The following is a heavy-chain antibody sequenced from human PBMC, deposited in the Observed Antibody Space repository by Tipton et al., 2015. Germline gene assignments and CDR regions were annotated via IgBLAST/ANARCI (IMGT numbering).Heavy chain of an antibody. D-gene: IGHD6-19*01. CDR1: GFTFSSYS. CDR2: ISTSSSTI. V-gene: IGHV3-48*01. J-gene: IGHJ5*01. Sequence: SLRLSCAASGFTFSSYSMNWVRQAPGKGLEWVSYISTSSSTIYYADSVKGRFTISRDNAKNTLYLHLNALKAEDTALYYCTRDGAYTSGWYWSDSWGHGTLVTVSS. CDR3: TRDGAYTSGWYWSDS.